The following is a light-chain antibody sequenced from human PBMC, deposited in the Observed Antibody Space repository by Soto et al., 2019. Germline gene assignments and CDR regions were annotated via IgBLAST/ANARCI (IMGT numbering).Light chain of an antibody. CDR1: QGITNY. CDR2: AAS. Sequence: IQITQTPYSLSASVGDRVTITCRASQGITNYLNWYQQKLGQAPRLLIYAASTLESGVPSRFSGSGSETDFTLSITSLQPEDFATYYCQQGHTFPWTFGQGTKVDIK. CDR3: QQGHTFPWT. J-gene: IGKJ1*01. V-gene: IGKV1-39*01.